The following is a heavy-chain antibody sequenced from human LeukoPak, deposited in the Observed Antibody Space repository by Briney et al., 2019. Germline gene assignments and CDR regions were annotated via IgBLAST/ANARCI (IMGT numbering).Heavy chain of an antibody. CDR2: IYTSGST. V-gene: IGHV4-4*07. Sequence: SETLSLTCAVYGGSFSGYYWSWIRQPAGKGLEWIGRIYTSGSTNYNPSLKSRVTMSVDTSKNQFSLKLSSVTAADTAVYYCAREPLYYDILTGYYSYYMDVWGKGTTVTISS. J-gene: IGHJ6*03. D-gene: IGHD3-9*01. CDR3: AREPLYYDILTGYYSYYMDV. CDR1: GGSFSGYY.